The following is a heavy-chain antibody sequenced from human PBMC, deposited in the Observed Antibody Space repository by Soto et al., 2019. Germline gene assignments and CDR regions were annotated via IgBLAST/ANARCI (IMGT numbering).Heavy chain of an antibody. Sequence: SETLSLTCTVSGDTIGSYYWSWIRQPPGKGLEWIGYIYFTGSTNYNPSLKSRVTISVDTSKNQFSLKLSSVTAADTAVYYCARGSCSSASCYTGDYWGQGTLVTVPQ. V-gene: IGHV4-59*01. J-gene: IGHJ4*02. D-gene: IGHD2-2*02. CDR2: IYFTGST. CDR1: GDTIGSYY. CDR3: ARGSCSSASCYTGDY.